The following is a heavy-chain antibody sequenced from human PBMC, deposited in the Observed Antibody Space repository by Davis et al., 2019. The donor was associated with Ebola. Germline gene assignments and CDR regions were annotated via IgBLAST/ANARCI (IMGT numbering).Heavy chain of an antibody. V-gene: IGHV1-46*01. D-gene: IGHD7-27*01. Sequence: AASVQVSCKASGYTFSSYYMHCVRQPPGQGLEWMGIINPSGGSTSYAQKFQGRVTMTRDTSTSTVYMELSSLRSEDTAVYYCARAPHWGSPFDYWGQGTLVTVSS. J-gene: IGHJ4*02. CDR1: GYTFSSYY. CDR2: INPSGGST. CDR3: ARAPHWGSPFDY.